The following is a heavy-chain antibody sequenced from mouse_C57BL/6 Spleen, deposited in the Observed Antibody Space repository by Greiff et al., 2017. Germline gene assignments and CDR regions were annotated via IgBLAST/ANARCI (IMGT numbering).Heavy chain of an antibody. CDR3: TIYCDRSPWFAY. J-gene: IGHJ3*01. V-gene: IGHV14-1*01. CDR1: GFNIKDYY. CDR2: IDPEDGDT. D-gene: IGHD1-1*01. Sequence: VQLQQSGAELVRPGASVKLSCTASGFNIKDYYMHWVKQRPEQGLEWIGRIDPEDGDTEYAPKFQGKATMTADTSSNTAYLQLSSLTSEDTAVYYCTIYCDRSPWFAYWGQGTLVTVSA.